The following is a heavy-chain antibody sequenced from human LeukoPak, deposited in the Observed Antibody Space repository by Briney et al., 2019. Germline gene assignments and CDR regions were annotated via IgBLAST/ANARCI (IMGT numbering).Heavy chain of an antibody. CDR1: GGSISSYY. Sequence: SETLSLTCTVSGGSISSYYWSWIRQPAGKGLEWIGRIYYSGSTNYNPSLKSRVTISVDTSKNQFSLKLSSVTAADTAVYYCARDGHGCSGGSCLDYWGQGTLVTVSS. V-gene: IGHV4-4*07. D-gene: IGHD2-15*01. J-gene: IGHJ4*02. CDR3: ARDGHGCSGGSCLDY. CDR2: IYYSGST.